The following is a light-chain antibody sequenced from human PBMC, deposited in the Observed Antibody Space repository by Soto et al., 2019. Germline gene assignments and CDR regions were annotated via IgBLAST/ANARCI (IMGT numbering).Light chain of an antibody. Sequence: DIHMTQSPSTLSASVGDRVTITCRASQSISLWVAWYQQQPGRAPNLLIYKTSSLETGVPSTCSGSGSGTEFTLTIGSLQPDDFATYYCQHSKDYAWTCGQGTKVEVK. V-gene: IGKV1-5*03. CDR2: KTS. CDR3: QHSKDYAWT. J-gene: IGKJ1*01. CDR1: QSISLW.